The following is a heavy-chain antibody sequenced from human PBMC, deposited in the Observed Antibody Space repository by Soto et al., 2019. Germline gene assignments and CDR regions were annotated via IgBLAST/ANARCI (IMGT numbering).Heavy chain of an antibody. CDR3: ARRYGGTIDY. Sequence: PSETLSLTCTVSGGSISSYYWSWIRQPPGKGLEWIGYIYYSGSTNYNPSLKSRVTISVDTSKNQFSLKLSPVTAADTAVSYCARRYGGTIDYWGQGALVTVSS. CDR1: GGSISSYY. D-gene: IGHD4-17*01. V-gene: IGHV4-59*08. CDR2: IYYSGST. J-gene: IGHJ4*02.